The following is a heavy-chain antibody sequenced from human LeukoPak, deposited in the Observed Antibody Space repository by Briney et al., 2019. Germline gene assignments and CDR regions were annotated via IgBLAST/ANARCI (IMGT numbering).Heavy chain of an antibody. CDR1: GDSLRSGSYF. J-gene: IGHJ4*02. D-gene: IGHD4-17*01. CDR2: VYYSGSA. Sequence: KPSETLFLTCTVSGDSLRSGSYFWGWIRQPPGQGLEWIGSVYYSGSAHYNPSLQSRVTMSVDSSKTRFSLNLDSVTATDSAVYYCARLYGDYAGTIDSWGQGTLVTVSS. V-gene: IGHV4-39*01. CDR3: ARLYGDYAGTIDS.